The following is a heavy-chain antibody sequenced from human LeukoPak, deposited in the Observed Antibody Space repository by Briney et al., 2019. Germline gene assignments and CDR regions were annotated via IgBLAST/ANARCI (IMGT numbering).Heavy chain of an antibody. CDR1: GFTVSSNY. Sequence: GGSLRLSCAASGFTVSSNYMSWVRQAPGKGLEWVSVICSGGSTYYADSVKGRFTISRDNSKNTLYLQMNSLRAEDTAVYYCARDHSSGYYYYYGMDVWGQGTTVTVSS. D-gene: IGHD3-22*01. CDR2: ICSGGST. CDR3: ARDHSSGYYYYYGMDV. V-gene: IGHV3-53*01. J-gene: IGHJ6*02.